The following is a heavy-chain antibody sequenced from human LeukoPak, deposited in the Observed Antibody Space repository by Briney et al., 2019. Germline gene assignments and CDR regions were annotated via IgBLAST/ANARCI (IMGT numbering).Heavy chain of an antibody. CDR3: AREGEGQWLIGDGYFDY. V-gene: IGHV7-4-1*02. Sequence: GASVTVSCKASGYTFTSYAMNWVRQAPGQGLEWMGWINTNTGNPTYAQGFTGRFVFSLDTSVSTAYLQISSLKAEDTAVYYCAREGEGQWLIGDGYFDYWGQGTLVTVSS. CDR2: INTNTGNP. CDR1: GYTFTSYA. D-gene: IGHD6-19*01. J-gene: IGHJ4*02.